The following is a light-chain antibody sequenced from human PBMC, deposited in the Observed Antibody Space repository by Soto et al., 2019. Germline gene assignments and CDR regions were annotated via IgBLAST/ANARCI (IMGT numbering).Light chain of an antibody. Sequence: EIVLTQSPATLSVSPGERATLFFRSSQSVSSNLAFHQQKPGQAPRLLIYGASTRATGIPARFSGSGSGTEFTLTISSLQSEDFAVYYCQHYYYWPPWTFGQGTKVDIK. J-gene: IGKJ1*01. CDR1: QSVSSN. V-gene: IGKV3-15*01. CDR2: GAS. CDR3: QHYYYWPPWT.